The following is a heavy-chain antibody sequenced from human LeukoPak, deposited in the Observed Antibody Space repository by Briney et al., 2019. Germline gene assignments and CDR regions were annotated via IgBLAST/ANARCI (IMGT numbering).Heavy chain of an antibody. J-gene: IGHJ3*02. CDR1: GGTFSIYA. D-gene: IGHD2-2*01. CDR3: ARHGYCSSTSCYDAFDI. V-gene: IGHV1-69*13. Sequence: SVSVSCRASGGTFSIYAISGVRQAPGQGREGVGGIIPIFGTANYAQKFQGRVTITADESTSTAYMELSSLRSEDTAVYYCARHGYCSSTSCYDAFDIWGQGTMVTVSS. CDR2: IIPIFGTA.